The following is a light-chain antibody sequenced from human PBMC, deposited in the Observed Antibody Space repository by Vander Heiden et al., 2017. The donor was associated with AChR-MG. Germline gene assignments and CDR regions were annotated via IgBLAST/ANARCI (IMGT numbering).Light chain of an antibody. CDR2: AAS. Sequence: DIQMTQSPSSLSASVGDRVTITCRASQSISRYFNWYQQKPGKAPKLLIYAASNLQSGVPSRFSGSGSGTDFTLTISSLQPEDFATYYCQQSYSTPRTFDQGTKVEIK. CDR1: QSISRY. J-gene: IGKJ1*01. CDR3: QQSYSTPRT. V-gene: IGKV1-39*01.